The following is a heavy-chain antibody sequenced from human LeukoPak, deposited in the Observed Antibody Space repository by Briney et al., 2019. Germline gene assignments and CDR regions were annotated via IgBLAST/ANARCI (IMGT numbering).Heavy chain of an antibody. J-gene: IGHJ5*02. CDR1: AFTFSDYY. CDR2: ISTTSSYT. CDR3: ARDWYCSSSICYTDRNWFDP. Sequence: GGSLRLSCAASAFTFSDYYMSWIRQAPGKGLEWVSYISTTSSYTDYADSVKGRFPISRDNAKNLLYLQVNSLRPDDTAVYYCARDWYCSSSICYTDRNWFDPWGQGTLVTVSS. V-gene: IGHV3-11*05. D-gene: IGHD2-2*02.